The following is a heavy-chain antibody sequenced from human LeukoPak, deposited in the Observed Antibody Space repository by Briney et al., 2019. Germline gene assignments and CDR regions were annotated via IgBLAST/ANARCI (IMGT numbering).Heavy chain of an antibody. CDR1: GGTFSSYA. V-gene: IGHV1-69*05. Sequence: SVKVSCKASGGTFSSYAISWVRQAPGQGLEWMGGIIPIFGTANYAQKFQGRVTITTDESTSTAYMELSSLRSEDTAVYYCARRPYCSRTSCYFGAFDIWGQGTMVTVSS. CDR3: ARRPYCSRTSCYFGAFDI. D-gene: IGHD2-2*01. J-gene: IGHJ3*02. CDR2: IIPIFGTA.